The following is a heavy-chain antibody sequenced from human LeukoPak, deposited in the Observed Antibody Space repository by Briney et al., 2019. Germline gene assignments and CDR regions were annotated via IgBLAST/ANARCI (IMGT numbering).Heavy chain of an antibody. V-gene: IGHV1-69*04. D-gene: IGHD3-3*01. CDR1: GGTFSSYT. J-gene: IGHJ6*03. CDR3: ARDPDFWSGYYYMDV. CDR2: IIPILGIA. Sequence: SVKVSCKASGGTFSSYTISWVRQAPGQGLEWMGRIIPILGIANYAQKFQGRVTITADQSTSTAYMELSSLRSEDTAVYYCARDPDFWSGYYYMDVWGKGTTVTVSS.